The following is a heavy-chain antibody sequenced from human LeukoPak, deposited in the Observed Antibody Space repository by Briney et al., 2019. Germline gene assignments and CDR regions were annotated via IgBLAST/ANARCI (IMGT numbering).Heavy chain of an antibody. CDR1: GFTFSSYA. V-gene: IGHV3-33*08. J-gene: IGHJ6*02. CDR2: IWYDGSNK. CDR3: ARALSYYYGMDV. Sequence: GGSLRLSCTASGFTFSSYAMHWVRQAPGKGLEWVAVIWYDGSNKYYADSVKGRFTISRDNSKNTLYLQMNSLRAEDTAVYYCARALSYYYGMDVWGQGTTVTVSS.